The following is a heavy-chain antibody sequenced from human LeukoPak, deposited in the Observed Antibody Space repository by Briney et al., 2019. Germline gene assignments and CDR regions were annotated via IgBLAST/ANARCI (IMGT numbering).Heavy chain of an antibody. CDR2: IIPIFGTA. V-gene: IGHV1-69*06. J-gene: IGHJ5*02. CDR1: GYTFTSYG. D-gene: IGHD6-13*01. CDR3: ARRGGTTSLFSSSWDNWFDP. Sequence: SVKVSCKASGYTFTSYGISWVRQAPGQGLEWMGGIIPIFGTANYAQKFQGRVTITADKSTSTAYMELSSLRSEDTAVYYCARRGGTTSLFSSSWDNWFDPWGQGTLVTVSS.